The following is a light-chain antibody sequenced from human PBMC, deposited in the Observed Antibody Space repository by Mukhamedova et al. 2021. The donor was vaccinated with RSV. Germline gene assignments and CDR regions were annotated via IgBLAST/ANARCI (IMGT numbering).Light chain of an antibody. V-gene: IGKV3-15*01. CDR1: QSVSSN. J-gene: IGKJ2*01. CDR3: QQYNNWPYT. Sequence: GERATLSCRASQSVSSNLAWYQQKPVQAPRLLIYGASTRATGIPARFSGSGSGTEFTLTISSLQSEDFAVYYCQQYNNWPYTFG. CDR2: GAS.